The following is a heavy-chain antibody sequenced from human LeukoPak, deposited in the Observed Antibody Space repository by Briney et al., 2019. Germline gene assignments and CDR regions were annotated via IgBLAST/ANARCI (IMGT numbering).Heavy chain of an antibody. Sequence: GGSLRLSCAASGFTFSNAWMNWVRQAPGEGLEWVGRIKSKTDGGTTDYAAPVKGRFTISRDDSKNTLYLQMNSLKTEDTAVYYCTTDVEDCSGGSCYLRGQGTLVTVSS. D-gene: IGHD2-15*01. CDR2: IKSKTDGGTT. CDR3: TTDVEDCSGGSCYL. V-gene: IGHV3-15*07. CDR1: GFTFSNAW. J-gene: IGHJ4*02.